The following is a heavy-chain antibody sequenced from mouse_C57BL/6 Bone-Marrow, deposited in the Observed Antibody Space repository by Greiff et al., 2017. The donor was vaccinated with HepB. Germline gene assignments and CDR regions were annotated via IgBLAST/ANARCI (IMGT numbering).Heavy chain of an antibody. CDR2: ISSGGSYT. V-gene: IGHV5-6*01. J-gene: IGHJ3*01. D-gene: IGHD1-1*01. CDR1: GFTFSSYG. Sequence: EVQVVESGGDLVKPGGSLKLSCAASGFTFSSYGMSWVRQTPDKRLEWVATISSGGSYTYYPDSVKGRFTISKDNAKNTLYLQMSSLKSEDTALYYCARDDYYGGSFQLSCFAYWGQGTLVTVSA. CDR3: ARDDYYGGSFQLSCFAY.